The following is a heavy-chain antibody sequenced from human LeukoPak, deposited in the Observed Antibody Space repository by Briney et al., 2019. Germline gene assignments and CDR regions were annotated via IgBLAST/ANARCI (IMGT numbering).Heavy chain of an antibody. CDR1: GYTFTSYY. V-gene: IGHV1-46*01. CDR3: ARGPGAPRPHLGMDV. Sequence: ASVKVSCKASGYTFTSYYMHWVRQAPGQGLEWMGIINPSGGSTSYAQKFQGRVTMTRDTSTSTVYMELSSLRSEDTAMYYCARGPGAPRPHLGMDVWGQGTTVTVSS. D-gene: IGHD1-26*01. J-gene: IGHJ6*02. CDR2: INPSGGST.